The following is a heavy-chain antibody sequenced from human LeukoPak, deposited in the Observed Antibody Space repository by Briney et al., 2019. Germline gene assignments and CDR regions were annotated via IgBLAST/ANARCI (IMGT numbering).Heavy chain of an antibody. CDR2: ISGNGGST. CDR1: GFTFSSYA. Sequence: PGGSLRLSCAASGFTFSSYAMSWVRQAPGKGLEWVSAISGNGGSTYYADSVKGRFTISRDNSKNTLYLQMNSLRAEDTAVYYCAKDRYYYGSGSFTDYWGQGTLVTVSS. V-gene: IGHV3-23*01. D-gene: IGHD3-10*01. CDR3: AKDRYYYGSGSFTDY. J-gene: IGHJ4*02.